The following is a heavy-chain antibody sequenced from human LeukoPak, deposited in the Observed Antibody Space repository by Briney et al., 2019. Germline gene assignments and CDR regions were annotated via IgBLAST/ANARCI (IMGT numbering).Heavy chain of an antibody. CDR3: ARNSGARD. J-gene: IGHJ4*02. CDR2: INHSGST. CDR1: GGSFSGYY. D-gene: IGHD3-10*01. V-gene: IGHV4-34*01. Sequence: PSETLSLTCAVYGGSFSGYYWSWIRQPPGKGLEWIGEINHSGSTNYNPSLKSRVTISVDTSKNQFSLKLSSVTAADTAVYYCARNSGARDWGQGTLVTVSS.